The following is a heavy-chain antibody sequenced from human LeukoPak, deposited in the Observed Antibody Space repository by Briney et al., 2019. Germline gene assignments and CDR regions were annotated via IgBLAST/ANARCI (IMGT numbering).Heavy chain of an antibody. J-gene: IGHJ6*02. V-gene: IGHV3-21*01. Sequence: PGGSLRLSCAASGFTFSSYSMNWVRQAPGKGLEWVSSISSSSSYIYYADSVKGRFTISRDNSKNTLYLQMDSLRAEDTAVYYCAKDRGSGTYNSYGMDVWGQGTTVTVSS. CDR1: GFTFSSYS. D-gene: IGHD5-12*01. CDR2: ISSSSSYI. CDR3: AKDRGSGTYNSYGMDV.